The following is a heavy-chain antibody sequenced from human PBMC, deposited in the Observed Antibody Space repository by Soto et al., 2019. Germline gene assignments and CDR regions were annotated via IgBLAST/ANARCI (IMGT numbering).Heavy chain of an antibody. CDR2: LSGSSNTV. CDR3: VITAEHTFDH. CDR1: GFTFSNYG. V-gene: IGHV3-48*02. J-gene: IGHJ4*02. Sequence: EVSLVESGGGLVQPGGSLRLSCAACGFTFSNYGMNWALLAPGKGLELISYLSGSSNTVYQADAVKGRFTIYRDNAKNSLYLQMNSLRDEDTAVYYCVITAEHTFDHWGQGTLVTVSS.